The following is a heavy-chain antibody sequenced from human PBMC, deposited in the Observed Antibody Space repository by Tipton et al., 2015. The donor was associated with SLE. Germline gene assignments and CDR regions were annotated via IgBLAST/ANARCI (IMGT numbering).Heavy chain of an antibody. J-gene: IGHJ4*02. D-gene: IGHD2-21*01. CDR1: GYTFTAHY. CDR3: AREEASCGGDCYPDY. CDR2: INPNTGGT. Sequence: QSGAEVKEPGASVTVSCKASGYTFTAHYVHWVRQAPGQGLEWMGRINPNTGGTNFAQKFQGRVTVSSDTSINTVYMEVSSLTSDDTALYYCAREEASCGGDCYPDYWGQGTLVTVSS. V-gene: IGHV1-2*06.